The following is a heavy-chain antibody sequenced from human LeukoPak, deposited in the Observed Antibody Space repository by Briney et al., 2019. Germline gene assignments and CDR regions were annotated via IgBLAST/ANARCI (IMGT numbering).Heavy chain of an antibody. Sequence: ASVKVSCKASGYTFTNYGISWVRQAPGQGLEWMGWINTYNGDTNYAQKLQGRVTMTTDTSTSTAYMELRSLRSDDTAVYYCARFTLYSSSWYFDYWGQGTLVTVSS. V-gene: IGHV1-18*01. J-gene: IGHJ4*02. D-gene: IGHD6-13*01. CDR3: ARFTLYSSSWYFDY. CDR1: GYTFTNYG. CDR2: INTYNGDT.